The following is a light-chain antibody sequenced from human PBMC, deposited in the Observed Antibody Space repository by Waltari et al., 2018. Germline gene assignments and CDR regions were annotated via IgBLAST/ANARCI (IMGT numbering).Light chain of an antibody. CDR3: CSYAGGATLV. CDR2: YVT. V-gene: IGLV2-23*02. J-gene: IGLJ2*01. CDR1: NSAIDCFDY. Sequence: QSALTQPPSVSGSPRQSITISCTGTNSAIDCFDYVSWFQQHPGKAPKLMIYYVTKRTSGVYNRFSGSKSDNTASLTISGLQAEDEAHYYCCSYAGGATLVFGAGTKVTVL.